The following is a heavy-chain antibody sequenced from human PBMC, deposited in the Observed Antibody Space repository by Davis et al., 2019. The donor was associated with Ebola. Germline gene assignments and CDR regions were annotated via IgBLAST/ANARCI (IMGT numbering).Heavy chain of an antibody. CDR3: ARGEQQLADY. J-gene: IGHJ4*02. V-gene: IGHV3-74*01. D-gene: IGHD6-13*01. CDR2: INSDGSST. Sequence: GESLKIPCASPGFPFSSYAMRWVRQAPGKGLVWVSRINSDGSSTSYAASVKGRFTISRDNAKNTLYLQMNSLRAEDTAVYYCARGEQQLADYWGQGTLVTVSS. CDR1: GFPFSSYA.